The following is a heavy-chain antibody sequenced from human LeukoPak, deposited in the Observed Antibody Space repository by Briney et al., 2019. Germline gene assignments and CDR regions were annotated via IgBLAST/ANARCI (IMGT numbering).Heavy chain of an antibody. Sequence: GGSLRLSCAASGFTFSSYAMSWVRQAPGKGLEWVSINSDSGGSTYYADSVKGRSTISRDNSKNTLYLQMNSLRAEDTAVYYCARGTWRNALDIWGQGTMVTVSS. CDR1: GFTFSSYA. J-gene: IGHJ3*02. CDR2: NSDSGGST. D-gene: IGHD1/OR15-1a*01. V-gene: IGHV3-23*01. CDR3: ARGTWRNALDI.